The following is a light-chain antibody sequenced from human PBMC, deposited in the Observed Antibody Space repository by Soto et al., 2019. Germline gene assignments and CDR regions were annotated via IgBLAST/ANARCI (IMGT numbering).Light chain of an antibody. Sequence: QSVLTQPASVSGSPGQSITISCTVTRSDVGGYKYVSWYQQHPGKAPKLMIYEVSNRPSGVSNRFSGSKSGNTASLTISGLQAEDEADYYCSSYTSSSTLYVFGTGTKVTVL. CDR2: EVS. V-gene: IGLV2-14*01. J-gene: IGLJ1*01. CDR3: SSYTSSSTLYV. CDR1: RSDVGGYKY.